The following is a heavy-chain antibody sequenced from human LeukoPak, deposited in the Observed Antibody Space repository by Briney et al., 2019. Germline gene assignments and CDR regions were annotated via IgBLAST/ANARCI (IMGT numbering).Heavy chain of an antibody. CDR2: IYYSGST. J-gene: IGHJ4*02. V-gene: IGHV4-39*07. CDR3: ARDAAKAQLAYFDY. CDR1: GGSISSSSYY. Sequence: SETLSLTCTVSGGSISSSSYYWGWIRQPPGKGLEWIGSIYYSGSTYYNPSLKSRVTISVDTSKNQFSLKLSSVTAADTAVYYCARDAAKAQLAYFDYWGQGTLVTVSS. D-gene: IGHD6-13*01.